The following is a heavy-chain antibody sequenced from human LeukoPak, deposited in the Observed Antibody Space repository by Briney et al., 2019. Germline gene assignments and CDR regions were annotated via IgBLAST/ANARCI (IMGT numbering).Heavy chain of an antibody. CDR1: GGSFSGYY. CDR2: INHSGST. V-gene: IGHV4-34*01. Sequence: SETLSLTCAVYGGSFSGYYWSWIRQPPGKGLEWIGEINHSGSTNYNPSLKSRVTISVDTSKDQFSLKLSSVTAADTAVYYCARAKDIVVVPAAEDPYYYGMDVWGQGTTVTVSS. J-gene: IGHJ6*02. D-gene: IGHD2-2*01. CDR3: ARAKDIVVVPAAEDPYYYGMDV.